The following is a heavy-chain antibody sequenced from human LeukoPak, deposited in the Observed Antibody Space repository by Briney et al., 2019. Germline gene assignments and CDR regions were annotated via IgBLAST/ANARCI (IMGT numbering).Heavy chain of an antibody. CDR3: ARTMAYSSGWYFYFDY. V-gene: IGHV1-2*02. CDR2: INPNSGGT. D-gene: IGHD6-19*01. CDR1: GYTFTSYY. Sequence: GASVKVSCKASGYTFTSYYMHWVRQAPGQGLEWMGWINPNSGGTNYAQKFQGRVTMTRDTSISTAYMELSRLRSDDTAVYYCARTMAYSSGWYFYFDYWGQGTLVTVSS. J-gene: IGHJ4*02.